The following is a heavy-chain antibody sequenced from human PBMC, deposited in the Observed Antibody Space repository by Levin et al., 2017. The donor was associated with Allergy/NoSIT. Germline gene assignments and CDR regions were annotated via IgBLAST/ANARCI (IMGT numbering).Heavy chain of an antibody. J-gene: IGHJ4*02. CDR2: LYVGGTP. CDR3: ARAASVTAATRYFDF. V-gene: IGHV3-53*01. D-gene: IGHD4-17*01. Sequence: GASVKVSCAASGFSVSNSSMNWVRQAPGKGLEWVSVLYVGGTPYYADSVKGRFTISRDNSKNTLSLQMNSLRAEDTAVYYCARAASVTAATRYFDFWGQGTLVTVSS. CDR1: GFSVSNSS.